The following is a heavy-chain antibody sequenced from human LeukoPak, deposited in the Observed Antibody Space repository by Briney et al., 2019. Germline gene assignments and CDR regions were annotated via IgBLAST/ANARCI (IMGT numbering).Heavy chain of an antibody. D-gene: IGHD3-22*01. CDR2: ISWDGGST. CDR1: GFTFDDYA. V-gene: IGHV3-43D*03. Sequence: GGSLRLSCAATGFTFDDYAMHWVRQAPGKGLEWVSLISWDGGSTYYADSVKGRFTISRDNSKNSLYLQMNSLRAEDTALYYCAKGYDYDSTYPSFDCWGQGTLVTVSS. CDR3: AKGYDYDSTYPSFDC. J-gene: IGHJ4*02.